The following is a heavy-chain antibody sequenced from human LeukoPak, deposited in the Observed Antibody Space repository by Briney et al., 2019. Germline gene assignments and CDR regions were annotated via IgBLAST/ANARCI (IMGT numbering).Heavy chain of an antibody. Sequence: GGSLRLSCAASGFTFSSYWMSWVRQAPGKGLEWVANIKQDGSEKYYVDSVKGRFTISRDNAKNSVFLQMDSLRAEDTAVYFCAKELGNADSYGNVPLGHWGQGTLVIVSS. CDR3: AKELGNADSYGNVPLGH. CDR1: GFTFSSYW. D-gene: IGHD1-26*01. J-gene: IGHJ4*02. V-gene: IGHV3-7*01. CDR2: IKQDGSEK.